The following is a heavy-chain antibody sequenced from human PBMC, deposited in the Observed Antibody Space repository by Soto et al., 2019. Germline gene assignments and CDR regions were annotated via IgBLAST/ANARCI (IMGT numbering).Heavy chain of an antibody. Sequence: GESLKISCTGSGYSFSSDWIGWVRESPGKRLEWMGIIYPGDSETRYSPSFEGQVTISADKSTSTAYLQWSSLKASDTAIYYCARRIAAAGGYYYYAFDVWGQGTAVTVSS. CDR2: IYPGDSET. V-gene: IGHV5-51*01. D-gene: IGHD6-13*01. CDR1: GYSFSSDW. CDR3: ARRIAAAGGYYYYAFDV. J-gene: IGHJ6*02.